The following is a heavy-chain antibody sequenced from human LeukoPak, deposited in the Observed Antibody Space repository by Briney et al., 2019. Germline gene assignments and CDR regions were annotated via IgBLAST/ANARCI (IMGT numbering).Heavy chain of an antibody. CDR2: INSDGSST. J-gene: IGHJ5*02. CDR3: ARGLSGYSSSLGS. V-gene: IGHV3-74*01. CDR1: GFTFSSHG. D-gene: IGHD6-6*01. Sequence: GGTLRLSCGASGFTFSSHGMNWVRQAPGKGLVWVSRINSDGSSTSYADSVKGRFTISRDNAKNTLYLQMRSLRAEDTAVYYCARGLSGYSSSLGSWGQGTLVTVSS.